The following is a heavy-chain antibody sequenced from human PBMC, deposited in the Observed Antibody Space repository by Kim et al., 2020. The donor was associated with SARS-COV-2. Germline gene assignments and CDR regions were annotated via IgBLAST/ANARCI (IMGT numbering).Heavy chain of an antibody. CDR3: ATGPSWGSWPVSFDY. Sequence: ASVKVSCKASGYTFTSYYMHWVRQAPGQGLEWMGIINPSGGSTSYAQKFQGRVTMTRDTSTSTVYMELSSLRSEDTAVYYCATGPSWGSWPVSFDYWGQGTLVTVSS. D-gene: IGHD6-13*01. J-gene: IGHJ4*02. CDR1: GYTFTSYY. V-gene: IGHV1-46*01. CDR2: INPSGGST.